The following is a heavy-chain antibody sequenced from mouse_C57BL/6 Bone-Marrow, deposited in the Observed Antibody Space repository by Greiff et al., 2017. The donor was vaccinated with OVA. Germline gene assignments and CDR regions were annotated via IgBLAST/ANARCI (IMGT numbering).Heavy chain of an antibody. J-gene: IGHJ2*01. V-gene: IGHV1-26*01. CDR3: SRDGYYPYYFDY. D-gene: IGHD2-3*01. CDR2: INPNNGGT. Sequence: VQLQQSGPELVKPGASVKISCKASGYTFTDYYMNWVKQSHGKSLEWIGDINPNNGGTSYTQKFKGKATLTVDKSSSTAYMELRSLTSEDSAVYYCSRDGYYPYYFDYWGQGTTLTVSS. CDR1: GYTFTDYY.